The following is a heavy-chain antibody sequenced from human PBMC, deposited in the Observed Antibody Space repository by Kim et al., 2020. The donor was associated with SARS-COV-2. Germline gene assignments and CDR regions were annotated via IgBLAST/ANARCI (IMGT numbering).Heavy chain of an antibody. J-gene: IGHJ6*02. CDR1: GYTFTGYY. CDR3: ARDFHQTDNHLIAATGDYYYYGMDV. D-gene: IGHD6-13*01. V-gene: IGHV1-2*04. CDR2: INPNSGGT. Sequence: ASVKVSCKASGYTFTGYYMHWVRQAPGQGLEWMGWINPNSGGTNYAQKFQGWVTMTRDTSISTAYMELSRLRSDDTAVYYCARDFHQTDNHLIAATGDYYYYGMDVWGQGTTVTVSS.